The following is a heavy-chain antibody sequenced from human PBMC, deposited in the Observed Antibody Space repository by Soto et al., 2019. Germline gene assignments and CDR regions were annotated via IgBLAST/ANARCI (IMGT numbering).Heavy chain of an antibody. CDR1: GFTFSSYW. D-gene: IGHD6-13*01. V-gene: IGHV3-7*01. CDR2: IKQDGSEK. Sequence: GGSLRLSCAASGFTFSSYWMSWVRQAPGKGLEWVANIKQDGSEKYYVDSVKGRFTISRDNAKNSLYLQMNSLRAEDTAVYYCARGRGYYYYYYMDVWGKGTTVTVSS. CDR3: ARGRGYYYYYYMDV. J-gene: IGHJ6*03.